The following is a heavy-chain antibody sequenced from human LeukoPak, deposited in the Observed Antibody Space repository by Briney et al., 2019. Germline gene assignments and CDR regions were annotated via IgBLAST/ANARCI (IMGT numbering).Heavy chain of an antibody. D-gene: IGHD3-10*01. CDR2: IWYDGSNK. V-gene: IGHV3-33*01. J-gene: IGHJ3*02. CDR1: GFTFSSYG. Sequence: GRSLRLSCAASGFTFSSYGMHWVRQAPGKGLEWVAVIWYDGSNKYYADSVKGRFTISRDNSKNTLYLQMNSLRAEDTAVYYCAREGARGAFDIWGQGTMVTVSS. CDR3: AREGARGAFDI.